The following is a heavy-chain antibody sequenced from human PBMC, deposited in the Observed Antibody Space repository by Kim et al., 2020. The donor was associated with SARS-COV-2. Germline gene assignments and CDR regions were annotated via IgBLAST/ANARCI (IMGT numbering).Heavy chain of an antibody. CDR3: ATSPTIDWYFDL. V-gene: IGHV3-33*03. D-gene: IGHD3-9*01. Sequence: GGSLRLSCAASTFTSSFYGMHWVRQSPGEGLEWVAVIWNDGTNKFYADSVKGRFTISRDNSKNTLFLQMNSLRPDDTAVYYCATSPTIDWYFDLWGRGTLVTVSS. CDR1: TFTSSFYG. CDR2: IWNDGTNK. J-gene: IGHJ2*01.